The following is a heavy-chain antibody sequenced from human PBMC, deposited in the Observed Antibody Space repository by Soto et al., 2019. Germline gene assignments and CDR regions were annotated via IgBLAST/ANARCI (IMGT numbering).Heavy chain of an antibody. J-gene: IGHJ6*02. CDR3: ARLGIWFGEGYGMDV. CDR2: IYYSGST. CDR1: GGSISSSSYY. D-gene: IGHD3-10*01. V-gene: IGHV4-39*01. Sequence: SETLSFTCTVSGGSISSSSYYWGWIRQPPGKGLEWIGSIYYSGSTYYNPSLKSRVTISVDTSKNQFSLKLSSVTAADTAVYYCARLGIWFGEGYGMDVWGHGTTVTVSS.